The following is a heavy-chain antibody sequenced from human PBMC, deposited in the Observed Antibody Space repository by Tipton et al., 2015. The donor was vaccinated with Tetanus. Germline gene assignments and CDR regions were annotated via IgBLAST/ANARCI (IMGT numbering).Heavy chain of an antibody. J-gene: IGHJ4*02. CDR1: GGLITTGGYS. CDR3: VRGRGLGAYIFGFEH. V-gene: IGHV4-30-2*01. D-gene: IGHD3-3*01. Sequence: LRLSCTVSGGLITTGGYSWGWIRQLPGQGLEWLGYIYQTDSTYYNPSVRSRLTLSLQRSKNQVSLRLISVTAADTAVYFCVRGRGLGAYIFGFEHWGQGAPVTVSS. CDR2: IYQTDST.